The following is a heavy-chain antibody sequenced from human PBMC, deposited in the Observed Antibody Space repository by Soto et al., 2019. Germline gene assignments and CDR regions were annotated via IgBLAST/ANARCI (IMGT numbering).Heavy chain of an antibody. CDR1: GGSLSGYY. Sequence: SETLSLTCAVSGGSLSGYYWTWIRQPPGKGLEWIGETKHTGSTSYNPSLRSRVTISLDSSQSQFSLRLSSVAAADTAVYYCARVGQGSGWHHGVVRAFDIWGQGTMVTVSS. CDR2: TKHTGST. J-gene: IGHJ3*02. CDR3: ARVGQGSGWHHGVVRAFDI. D-gene: IGHD6-19*01. V-gene: IGHV4-34*01.